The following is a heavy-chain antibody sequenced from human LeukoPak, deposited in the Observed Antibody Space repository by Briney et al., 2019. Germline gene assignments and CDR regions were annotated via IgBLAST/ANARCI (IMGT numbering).Heavy chain of an antibody. CDR1: RGTFSKYA. Sequence: SVKVSCKASRGTFSKYAISWVRQAPGQGLEWMGRIIPNINIAHYEKKFQGRVTIAADKSTSTTYMELSSLRSEDTAVYYCARDDDRAREIDYWGQGTLVTVS. D-gene: IGHD3-22*01. CDR3: ARDDDRAREIDY. CDR2: IIPNINIA. V-gene: IGHV1-69*04. J-gene: IGHJ4*02.